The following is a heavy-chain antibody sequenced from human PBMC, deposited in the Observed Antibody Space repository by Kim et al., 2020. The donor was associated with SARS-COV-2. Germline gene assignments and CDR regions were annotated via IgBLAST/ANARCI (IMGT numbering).Heavy chain of an antibody. CDR3: AKDIFGDFGGFDH. Sequence: AASVKGRFTNARDNSKNTLYLQMNSLRGEDTAMYYWAKDIFGDFGGFDHWGQGALVTVSS. J-gene: IGHJ4*02. D-gene: IGHD2-21*01. V-gene: IGHV3-23*01.